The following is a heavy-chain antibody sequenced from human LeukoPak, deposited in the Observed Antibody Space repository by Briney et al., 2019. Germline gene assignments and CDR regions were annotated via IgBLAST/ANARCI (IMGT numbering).Heavy chain of an antibody. CDR1: GFTFSSYS. V-gene: IGHV3-21*01. D-gene: IGHD4-11*01. CDR2: ISSSSSYI. Sequence: GGSLRLSCAASGFTFSSYSMTWVRQAPGKGLEWVSSISSSSSYIYYADSVKGRFTISRDNAKNSLYLQMNSLRAEDTAVYYCARHRGADYSNYDPEMLGYWGQGTLVTVSS. CDR3: ARHRGADYSNYDPEMLGY. J-gene: IGHJ4*02.